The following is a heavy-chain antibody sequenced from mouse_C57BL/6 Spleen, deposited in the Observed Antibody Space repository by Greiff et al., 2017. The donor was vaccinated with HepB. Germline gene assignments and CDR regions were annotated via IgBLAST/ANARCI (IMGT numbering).Heavy chain of an antibody. V-gene: IGHV14-1*01. J-gene: IGHJ2*01. CDR3: TLYYYGSSPLDY. D-gene: IGHD1-1*01. CDR1: GFNIKDYY. Sequence: EVQLQHSGAELVRPGASVKLSCTASGFNIKDYYMHWVKQRPEQGLEWIGRIDPEDGDTEYAPKFQGKATMTADTSSNTAYLQLSSLTSEDTAVYYCTLYYYGSSPLDYWGQGTTLTVSS. CDR2: IDPEDGDT.